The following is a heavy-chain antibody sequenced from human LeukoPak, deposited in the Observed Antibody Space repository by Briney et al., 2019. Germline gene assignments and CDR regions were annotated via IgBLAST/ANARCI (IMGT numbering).Heavy chain of an antibody. D-gene: IGHD5-24*01. CDR3: TRDQTPYY. Sequence: GGSLRLSCAASGLTLSNAWMNWMRQTPGKGLEWVGLIKSNSDGGTIDYAAPVKGRFTISRDDSKGIAYLQMNSLKTEDTAVYYCTRDQTPYYWGQGTLVTVSS. V-gene: IGHV3-15*01. J-gene: IGHJ4*02. CDR2: IKSNSDGGTI. CDR1: GLTLSNAW.